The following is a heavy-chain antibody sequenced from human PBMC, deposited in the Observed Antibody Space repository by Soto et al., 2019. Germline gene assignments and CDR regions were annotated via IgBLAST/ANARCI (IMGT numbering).Heavy chain of an antibody. D-gene: IGHD1-26*01. J-gene: IGHJ4*02. CDR2: ISGSGGST. CDR1: GFTFSSYS. Sequence: PGGSLRLSCAASGFTFSSYSISWVRQAPGKGLEWVSAISGSGGSTYYADSVKGRFTISRDNSKNTLYLQMNSLRAEDTAVYYCANAIGSTDFDYCGQGTLVTVSS. V-gene: IGHV3-23*01. CDR3: ANAIGSTDFDY.